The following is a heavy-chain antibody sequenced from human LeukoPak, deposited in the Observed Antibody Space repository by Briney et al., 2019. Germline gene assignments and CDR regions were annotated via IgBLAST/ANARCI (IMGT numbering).Heavy chain of an antibody. CDR3: AREYCSSTSCYADFDY. CDR2: INPNSGGT. V-gene: IGHV1-2*02. Sequence: GASVKVSCKASGYTFTGYYMHWVRQAPGLGLEWMGWINPNSGGTNYAQKFQGRVTMTRDTSISTAYMELSRLRSDDTAVYYCAREYCSSTSCYADFDYWGQGTLVTVSS. J-gene: IGHJ4*02. CDR1: GYTFTGYY. D-gene: IGHD2-2*01.